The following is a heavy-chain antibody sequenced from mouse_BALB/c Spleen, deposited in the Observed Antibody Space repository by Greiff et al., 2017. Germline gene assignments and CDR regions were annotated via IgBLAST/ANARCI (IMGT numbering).Heavy chain of an antibody. CDR1: GFSLTSYG. CDR2: IWSGGST. J-gene: IGHJ4*01. V-gene: IGHV2-4-1*01. CDR3: ARKDVYDYDGDYYAMDY. D-gene: IGHD2-4*01. Sequence: VQLQQSGPGLVQPSQSLSITCTVSGFSLTSYGVHWVRQSPGKGLEWLGVIWSGGSTDYNAAFISRLSISKDNSKSQVFFKMNSLQADDTAIYYCARKDVYDYDGDYYAMDYWGQGTSVTVSS.